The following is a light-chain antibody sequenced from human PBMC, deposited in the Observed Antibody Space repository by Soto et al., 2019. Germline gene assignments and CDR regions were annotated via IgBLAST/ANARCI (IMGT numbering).Light chain of an antibody. CDR3: QQYNTYST. CDR2: KAS. CDR1: QSIRTW. Sequence: DIQMTQSPSTLSASVGDRVTITCRASQSIRTWLAWYQEKPGEAPKLLIYKASLLETGVPSRFSGSGSGTEFTLTISGLQPDDFATYYCQQYNTYSTFGQGTRLEIK. V-gene: IGKV1-5*03. J-gene: IGKJ5*01.